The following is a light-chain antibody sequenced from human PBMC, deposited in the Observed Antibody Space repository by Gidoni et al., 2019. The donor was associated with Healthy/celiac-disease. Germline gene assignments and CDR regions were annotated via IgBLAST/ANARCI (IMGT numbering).Light chain of an antibody. CDR2: KAS. CDR1: QSISSW. Sequence: IQMTQSPSTLSASVGDRVTITCRASQSISSWLAWYQQKPGKAPKLLIYKASSLESGVPSRFSGSGSGTEFTLTISSLQPDDFATYYCQQYNSYPCSFGQXTKLEIK. V-gene: IGKV1-5*03. CDR3: QQYNSYPCS. J-gene: IGKJ2*04.